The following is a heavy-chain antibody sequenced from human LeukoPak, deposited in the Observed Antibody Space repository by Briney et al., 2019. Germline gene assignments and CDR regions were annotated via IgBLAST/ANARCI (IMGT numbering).Heavy chain of an antibody. V-gene: IGHV4-39*07. D-gene: IGHD1-26*01. Sequence: SETLSLTCTVSGGSISSSSYYWGWIRQAPGKGLEWIGSIYYSGSTYYNPSLKSRVTISVDTSKNQFSLKLSSVTAADTAVYYCARPKGSGSYYGDAFDIWGQGTMVTVSS. J-gene: IGHJ3*02. CDR1: GGSISSSSYY. CDR3: ARPKGSGSYYGDAFDI. CDR2: IYYSGST.